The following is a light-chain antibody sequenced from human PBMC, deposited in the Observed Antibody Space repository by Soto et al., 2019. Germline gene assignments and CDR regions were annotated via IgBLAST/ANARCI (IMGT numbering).Light chain of an antibody. CDR2: EVS. CDR3: SSYAGSNAHVV. J-gene: IGLJ2*01. CDR1: SSDVGGYNY. V-gene: IGLV2-8*01. Sequence: QSALTQPPSASGSPGQSVTISCTGTSSDVGGYNYVSWYQQHPGKAPKLMIYEVSKRPSGVTDRFSGSKSGNTASLTVSGLQAEDEADYYCSSYAGSNAHVVFGGGTKLTVL.